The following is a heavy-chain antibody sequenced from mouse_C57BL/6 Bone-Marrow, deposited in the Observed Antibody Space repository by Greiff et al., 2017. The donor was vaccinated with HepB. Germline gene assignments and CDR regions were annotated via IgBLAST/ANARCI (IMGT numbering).Heavy chain of an antibody. J-gene: IGHJ4*01. CDR1: GYSFTDYN. CDR3: ARAYYYGSRGYAMDY. CDR2: INPNYGTT. V-gene: IGHV1-39*01. Sequence: VQLQQSGPELVKPGASVKISCKASGYSFTDYNMNWVKQSNGKSLEWIGVINPNYGTTSYNQKFKGKATLTVDQSSSTAYMQLNILTSEDSAVYYCARAYYYGSRGYAMDYWGQGTSVTVSS. D-gene: IGHD1-1*01.